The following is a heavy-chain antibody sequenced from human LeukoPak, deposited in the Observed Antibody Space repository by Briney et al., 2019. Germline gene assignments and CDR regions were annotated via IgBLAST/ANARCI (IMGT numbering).Heavy chain of an antibody. Sequence: GGSLRLSCAASGFTFDDYAMHWVRQAPGKGLEWVSGISWNSGSIGYADSVKGRFTISRDNAKNSLYLQMNSLRAEDMALYYCAKSGGRKSGITGTGGAFDIWGQGTMVTVSS. D-gene: IGHD1/OR15-1a*01. V-gene: IGHV3-9*03. J-gene: IGHJ3*02. CDR3: AKSGGRKSGITGTGGAFDI. CDR1: GFTFDDYA. CDR2: ISWNSGSI.